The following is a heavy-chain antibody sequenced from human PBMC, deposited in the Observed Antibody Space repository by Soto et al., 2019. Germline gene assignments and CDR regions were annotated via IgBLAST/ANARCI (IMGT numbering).Heavy chain of an antibody. CDR2: IYYSGST. V-gene: IGHV4-39*01. CDR3: ARFSAYGSRGY. CDR1: GGSISSSDYY. Sequence: PSETLSLTCTVSGGSISSSDYYWGWIRQPPGKGLEWIGIIYYSGSTYYNPSLKSRVTVSVDTSKNQFSLRLDSVTAADTAVYYCARFSAYGSRGYWGNGTLVTVSS. D-gene: IGHD5-12*01. J-gene: IGHJ4*01.